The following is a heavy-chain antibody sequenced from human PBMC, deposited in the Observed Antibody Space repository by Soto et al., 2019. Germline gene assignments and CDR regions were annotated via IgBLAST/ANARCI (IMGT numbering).Heavy chain of an antibody. V-gene: IGHV4-30-4*01. CDR1: GGSISRGDYY. CDR2: LYYGGSK. J-gene: IGHJ6*02. CDR3: ARAWRQLYYYGMDV. Sequence: PSETVSLTCTVSGGSISRGDYYGSSIRQPRWKGLECIGYLYYGGSKYYNRSPKSLVTISVDTSKNQFSLKLSSVTAADKAVYYCARAWRQLYYYGMDVWGQGTTVTVSS.